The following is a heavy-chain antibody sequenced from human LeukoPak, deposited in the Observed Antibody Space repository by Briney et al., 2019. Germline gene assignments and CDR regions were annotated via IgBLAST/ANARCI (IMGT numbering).Heavy chain of an antibody. V-gene: IGHV3-30*03. D-gene: IGHD3-10*01. J-gene: IGHJ5*02. CDR1: GFSFSSYG. CDR3: TTITMVRGLQKGDWFDP. CDR2: VSYDGSNK. Sequence: GRSLRLSCAASGFSFSSYGMHWVRQAPGKGLEWVAVVSYDGSNKYYADSVKGRFTISRDNSKNTMYLQMNSLKTEDTAVYYCTTITMVRGLQKGDWFDPWGQGTLVTVSS.